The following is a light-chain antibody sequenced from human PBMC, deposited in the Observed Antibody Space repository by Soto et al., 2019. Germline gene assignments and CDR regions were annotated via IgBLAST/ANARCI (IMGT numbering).Light chain of an antibody. CDR1: SSDVGGNNY. J-gene: IGLJ1*01. V-gene: IGLV2-11*01. CDR3: CSYAGSYTWV. Sequence: QSALTQPRSVSGSPGQSVTISCTGTSSDVGGNNYVSWYRQHPGKAPKLMIYDVSKRPSGVPDRFSGSKSGNTASLTISGLQAEDEYDYYCCSYAGSYTWVFVTGTKLTVL. CDR2: DVS.